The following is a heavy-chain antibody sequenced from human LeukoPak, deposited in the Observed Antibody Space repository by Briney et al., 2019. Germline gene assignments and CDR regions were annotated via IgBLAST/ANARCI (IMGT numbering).Heavy chain of an antibody. Sequence: PGGSLRLSCAASGFTFSSYAMHWVRQAPGKGLEWVAVISYDGSNKYYADSVKGRFTISRDNSKNTLYLQMNSLRAEDTAVYYCASGYSYGSYYYYGMDVWGKGTTVTVSS. CDR1: GFTFSSYA. CDR3: ASGYSYGSYYYYGMDV. V-gene: IGHV3-30*04. J-gene: IGHJ6*04. CDR2: ISYDGSNK. D-gene: IGHD5-18*01.